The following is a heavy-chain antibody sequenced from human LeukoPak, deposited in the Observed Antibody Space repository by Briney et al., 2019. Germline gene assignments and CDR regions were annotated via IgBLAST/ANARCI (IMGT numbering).Heavy chain of an antibody. J-gene: IGHJ4*02. CDR1: GGSISSSRHY. V-gene: IGHV4-39*01. Sequence: KPSETLSLTCTVSGGSISSSRHYWGWIRQPPGKGLEWIGNILYSGSTNYNPSLKSRVTISVHTSKNQFSLKLSSVTAADTADYYCVRRVAGSSYRDYWGQGTLVTVSS. D-gene: IGHD3-22*01. CDR2: ILYSGST. CDR3: VRRVAGSSYRDY.